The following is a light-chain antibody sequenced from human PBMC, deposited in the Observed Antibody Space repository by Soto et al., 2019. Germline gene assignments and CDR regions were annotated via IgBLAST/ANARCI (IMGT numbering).Light chain of an antibody. CDR2: SNY. CDR3: AAWDDRLSKLL. V-gene: IGLV1-44*01. J-gene: IGLJ2*01. Sequence: QSVLTQPPSASGTPGQRVTISCSGSNSNIGSNPVHWYQQFPGTAPKVLIYSNYQRPSGVPDRFSGSKSGTSASLAISGLQSEDEADYYCAAWDDRLSKLLFGGWTKVTGL. CDR1: NSNIGSNP.